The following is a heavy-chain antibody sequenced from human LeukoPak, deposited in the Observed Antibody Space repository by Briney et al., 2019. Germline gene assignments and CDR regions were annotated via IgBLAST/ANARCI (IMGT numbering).Heavy chain of an antibody. CDR1: GGSISSYY. Sequence: SETLSLTCTVSGGSISSYYWSWIRQPPGKGLDWIGYIYYSGSTNYNPSLKSRVTITVDTSKNQSSLNLSAVTAADTAVYYCAGSNTYSSGYSRFDYWGQGTLVTVSS. J-gene: IGHJ4*02. CDR2: IYYSGST. D-gene: IGHD3-22*01. V-gene: IGHV4-59*01. CDR3: AGSNTYSSGYSRFDY.